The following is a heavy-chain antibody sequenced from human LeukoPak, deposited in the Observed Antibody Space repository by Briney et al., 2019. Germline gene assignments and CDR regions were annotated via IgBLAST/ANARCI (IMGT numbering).Heavy chain of an antibody. CDR3: ALGVAGRFDS. D-gene: IGHD6-19*01. CDR1: GYSFTTDW. J-gene: IGHJ4*02. Sequence: GESLKISCQDSGYSFTTDWIGWVRLMPGKGLESMGMIYPGDSDTTYSPSFQGQVTISADKSISTAYLQWSTLKASDTAMYYCALGVAGRFDSWGQGTLVTVSS. CDR2: IYPGDSDT. V-gene: IGHV5-51*01.